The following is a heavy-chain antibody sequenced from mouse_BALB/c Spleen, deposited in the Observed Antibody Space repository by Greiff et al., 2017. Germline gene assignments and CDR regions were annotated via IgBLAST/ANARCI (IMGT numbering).Heavy chain of an antibody. J-gene: IGHJ1*01. CDR3: ARDGKGYFDV. CDR2: ISSGSSTT. CDR1: GFTFSSFG. Sequence: DVKLVESGGGLVQPGGSRKLSCAASGFTFSSFGMHWVRQAPEKGLEWVAYISSGSSTTYYADTVKGRFTISRDNPKNTLFLQMTSLRSEDTAMYDCARDGKGYFDVWGAGTTVTVSS. D-gene: IGHD2-1*01. V-gene: IGHV5-17*02.